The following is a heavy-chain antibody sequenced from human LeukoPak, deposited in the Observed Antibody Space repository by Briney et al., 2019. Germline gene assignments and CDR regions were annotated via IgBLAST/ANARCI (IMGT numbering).Heavy chain of an antibody. Sequence: ASVKASCKASGYTFTDYYMHWVRQAPGQGFEWMGWINPNDGDTNYAQKFQGRVTMTRDTSISTARMEVSRLRSDDTAVYYCARANFLYCSSSTCLFDYWGQGTLVTVSS. CDR2: INPNDGDT. D-gene: IGHD2-2*01. V-gene: IGHV1-2*02. CDR1: GYTFTDYY. CDR3: ARANFLYCSSSTCLFDY. J-gene: IGHJ4*02.